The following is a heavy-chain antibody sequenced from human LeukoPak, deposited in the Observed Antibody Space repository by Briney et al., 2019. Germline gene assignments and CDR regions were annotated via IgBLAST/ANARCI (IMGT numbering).Heavy chain of an antibody. CDR2: IHYSGRT. CDR1: GGSISRHF. CDR3: ARLLDNDSSGDPDTFDM. D-gene: IGHD3-22*01. V-gene: IGHV4-59*11. J-gene: IGHJ3*02. Sequence: PSETLSLTCSVSGGSISRHFWSWIRQPPGKGLEWVAFIHYSGRTKYNPSLQSRVTISIDTSENNFSLRLTSVTAVDTAVYYCARLLDNDSSGDPDTFDMWGQGTVVSVSS.